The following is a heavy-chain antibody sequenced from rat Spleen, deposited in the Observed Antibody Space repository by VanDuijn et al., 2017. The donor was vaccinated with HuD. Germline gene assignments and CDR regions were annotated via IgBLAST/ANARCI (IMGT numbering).Heavy chain of an antibody. D-gene: IGHD1-8*01. CDR2: INTGGGKT. V-gene: IGHV5S13*01. Sequence: EVQLVESGGGLVQPGESLKLSCAASGFTYSIYVMAWVRQAPTKGLEWVASINTGGGKTYYRDSVRGRFTISRDYAKNTLYLQMDSLRSEDTATYYCAKEGDGGYSSYPNWFAYWGQGTLVTVSS. CDR1: GFTYSIYV. CDR3: AKEGDGGYSSYPNWFAY. J-gene: IGHJ3*01.